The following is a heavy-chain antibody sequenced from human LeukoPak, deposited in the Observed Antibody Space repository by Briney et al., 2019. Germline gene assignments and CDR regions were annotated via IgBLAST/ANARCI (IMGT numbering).Heavy chain of an antibody. J-gene: IGHJ6*02. Sequence: PGGSLRLSCAASGFTFSSYGRHWVRQAPGKGLEWVAGISFDGSNKYYADSVKGRFTISRDTSESTLFLQMNSLRVEDTAVYYCAGDSNTDHSSYYYAMDVWGQGTTVTVSS. CDR3: AGDSNTDHSSYYYAMDV. CDR2: ISFDGSNK. V-gene: IGHV3-33*05. CDR1: GFTFSSYG.